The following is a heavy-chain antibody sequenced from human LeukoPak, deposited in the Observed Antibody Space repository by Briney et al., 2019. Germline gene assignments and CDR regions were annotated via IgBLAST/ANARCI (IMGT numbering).Heavy chain of an antibody. CDR1: GYTFTSYD. J-gene: IGHJ4*02. Sequence: ASVKVSCKASGYTFTSYDINGVRPATGQGLEWMGWMNPNVGNTGYAQKFQGRVTMTRNTSISTAYMELSSLRSEDTAVYYCARGRKWQQLVLGYGGQGTRVTGSS. CDR3: ARGRKWQQLVLGY. CDR2: MNPNVGNT. V-gene: IGHV1-8*01. D-gene: IGHD6-13*01.